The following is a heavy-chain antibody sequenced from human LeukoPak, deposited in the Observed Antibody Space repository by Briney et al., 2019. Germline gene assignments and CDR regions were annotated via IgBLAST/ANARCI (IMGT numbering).Heavy chain of an antibody. CDR2: ISYDGSNK. J-gene: IGHJ4*02. V-gene: IGHV3-30*18. CDR3: AKDRGMVAATSSYFDY. D-gene: IGHD2-15*01. CDR1: GFTFSSYG. Sequence: GGSLRLSCAASGFTFSSYGMHWVCQAPGKGLEWVAVISYDGSNKYYADSVKGRFTISRDNSKNTLCLQMNSLRAEDTAVYYCAKDRGMVAATSSYFDYWGQGTLVTVSS.